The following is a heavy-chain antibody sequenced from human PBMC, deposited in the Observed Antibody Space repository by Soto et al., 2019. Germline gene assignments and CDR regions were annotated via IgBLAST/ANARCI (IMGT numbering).Heavy chain of an antibody. V-gene: IGHV5-51*01. CDR2: IYPGDSDT. CDR1: GYSFTSYW. J-gene: IGHJ6*02. D-gene: IGHD2-15*01. Sequence: GASLKISCKGSGYSFTSYWIGWVRQMPGKGLEWMGIIYPGDSDTRYSPSFQGQVTISADKSISTAYLQWSSLKASDTAMYYCARRLGYCSGGSCYYYGMDVWGQGTTVTVSS. CDR3: ARRLGYCSGGSCYYYGMDV.